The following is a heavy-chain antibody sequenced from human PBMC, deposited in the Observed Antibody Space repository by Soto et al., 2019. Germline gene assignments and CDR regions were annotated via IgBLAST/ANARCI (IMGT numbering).Heavy chain of an antibody. D-gene: IGHD3-3*01. V-gene: IGHV3-9*01. CDR1: GFTFDDYA. Sequence: EVQLVESGGGLVQPGRSLRLSCAASGFTFDDYAMHWVQQAPGKGLEWVSGISWNSGRIGYADSVKGRFTISRDNAKNSLYLQMNSLRAEDTALYYCAKDKRRITILGVPTRRHAFDFWGQGTMVTVSS. CDR3: AKDKRRITILGVPTRRHAFDF. CDR2: ISWNSGRI. J-gene: IGHJ3*01.